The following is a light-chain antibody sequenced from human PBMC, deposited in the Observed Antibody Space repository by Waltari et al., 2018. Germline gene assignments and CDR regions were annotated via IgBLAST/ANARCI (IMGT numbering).Light chain of an antibody. J-gene: IGLJ1*01. CDR2: RNN. CDR3: AAWDDSLSGFYV. V-gene: IGLV1-47*01. CDR1: PSNIGSNS. Sequence: QSVLAQPPSASGTPGQRVAIPCSGSPSNIGSNSVSWYQQRPGTAPKLLIYRNNERPSGVPDRFSGSKSGTSASLAISGLRSEDEADYYCAAWDDSLSGFYVFGTGTKVTVL.